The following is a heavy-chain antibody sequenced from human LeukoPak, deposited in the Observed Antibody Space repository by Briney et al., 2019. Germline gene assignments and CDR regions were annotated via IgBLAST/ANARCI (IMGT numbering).Heavy chain of an antibody. CDR2: INHSGST. V-gene: IGHV4-34*01. Sequence: PSETLSLTCAVDGGAFSGYYWSWIRQPPGKGLEWIGEINHSGSTNYNPSLKSRVTISVDTSKNQFSLKLSSVTAADTAVYYCARLRIRGYCSSTSCYPWGQGTLVTVSS. CDR1: GGAFSGYY. CDR3: ARLRIRGYCSSTSCYP. D-gene: IGHD2-2*01. J-gene: IGHJ5*02.